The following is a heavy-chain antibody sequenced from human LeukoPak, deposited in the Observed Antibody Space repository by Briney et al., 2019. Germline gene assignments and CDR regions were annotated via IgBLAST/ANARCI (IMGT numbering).Heavy chain of an antibody. Sequence: GGSLRLSCAASGFTFRTYWMSWVRQAPGKGLEWVANIHPDGIAKYHVDSVKGRFTIFRDNARNLLYLQMSSLRADDTAVYYCSRGDDFSGDSWGQGTLVTVSS. D-gene: IGHD2-21*02. J-gene: IGHJ5*01. V-gene: IGHV3-7*04. CDR1: GFTFRTYW. CDR3: SRGDDFSGDS. CDR2: IHPDGIAK.